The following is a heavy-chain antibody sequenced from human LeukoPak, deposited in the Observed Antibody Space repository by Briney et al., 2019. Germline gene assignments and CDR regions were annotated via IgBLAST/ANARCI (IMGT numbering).Heavy chain of an antibody. CDR2: IITILGIA. V-gene: IGHV1-69*04. D-gene: IGHD2-15*01. CDR3: ARDPCSGGSCHKTYYYYYYGMDV. CDR1: GGTFSSYA. J-gene: IGHJ6*02. Sequence: GASVKVSCKASGGTFSSYAISWVRQAPGQGLEWMGRIITILGIANYAQKFQGRVTITADKSTSTAYMELSSLRSEDTAVYYCARDPCSGGSCHKTYYYYYYGMDVWGQGTTVTVSS.